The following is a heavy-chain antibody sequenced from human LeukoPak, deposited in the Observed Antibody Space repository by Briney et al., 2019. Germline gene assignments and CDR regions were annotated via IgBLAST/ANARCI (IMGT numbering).Heavy chain of an antibody. D-gene: IGHD6-19*01. CDR3: ASGGGSSGWNHYYYYGMDV. Sequence: GGSLRLSCAASGFTFSSYAMSWVRQAPGKGLEWVSAISGSGGSTYCADSVKGRFTISRDNAKNSLYLQMNSLRAEDTAVYYCASGGGSSGWNHYYYYGMDVWGQGTTVTVSS. J-gene: IGHJ6*02. CDR1: GFTFSSYA. CDR2: ISGSGGST. V-gene: IGHV3-23*01.